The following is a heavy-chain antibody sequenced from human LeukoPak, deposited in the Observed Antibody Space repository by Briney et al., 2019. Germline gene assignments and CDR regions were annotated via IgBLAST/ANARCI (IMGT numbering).Heavy chain of an antibody. CDR3: ARQNAYYYYTEV. CDR1: GASISSGGYY. J-gene: IGHJ6*03. Sequence: SETLSLTCTVAGASISSGGYYWTWIRQHPGKGLEWIGNIYYSGTTYYNPSLKRPATTSLDTSKTQFSLKMSSATAADTAVYYCARQNAYYYYTEVWGKGTTVTVSS. CDR2: IYYSGTT. V-gene: IGHV4-31*01.